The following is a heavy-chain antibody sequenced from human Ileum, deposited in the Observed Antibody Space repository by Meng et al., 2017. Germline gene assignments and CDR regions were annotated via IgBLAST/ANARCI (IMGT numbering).Heavy chain of an antibody. J-gene: IGHJ3*02. Sequence: GESLKISCAVSAFTVSAYYMSWVRQAPGKGLEWVSVSDSGGNTYYADSVKGRFTISRDNSKNTLYLQMNSLSAEDTAVYYCARPYGSIWRRAFDIWGQGTLVTVSS. CDR1: AFTVSAYY. CDR3: ARPYGSIWRRAFDI. CDR2: SDSGGNT. D-gene: IGHD6-13*01. V-gene: IGHV3-66*02.